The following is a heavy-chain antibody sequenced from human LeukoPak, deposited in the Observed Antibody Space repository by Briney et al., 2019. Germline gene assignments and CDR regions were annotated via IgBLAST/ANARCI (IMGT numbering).Heavy chain of an antibody. CDR2: IYPGDSDT. CDR1: GYSSSIYS. D-gene: IGHD2-8*01. V-gene: IGHV5-51*01. J-gene: IGHJ4*02. Sequence: GESRTLSWKVSGYSSSIYSIGWLRQMPGRGLEWMGIIYPGDSDTRYSPSFQGQVTISADKSINPAYLQWSSLKASDTTMDYGARRDEASNYWGQATLVTVSS. CDR3: ARRDEASNY.